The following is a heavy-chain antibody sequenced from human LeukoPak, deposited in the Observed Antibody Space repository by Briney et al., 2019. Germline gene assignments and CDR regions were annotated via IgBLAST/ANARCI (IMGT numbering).Heavy chain of an antibody. D-gene: IGHD2-2*01. Sequence: GESLKSSCKCSGYSFTSYWIGWVRQMPGKGLEWMGIIYPGDSDTRYSPSFQGQVTISADKSISTAYLQWSSLKASDTAMYYCARSRPMLGYCSSTSCYAGSPNWFDPWGQGTLVTVSS. CDR1: GYSFTSYW. CDR3: ARSRPMLGYCSSTSCYAGSPNWFDP. CDR2: IYPGDSDT. J-gene: IGHJ5*02. V-gene: IGHV5-51*01.